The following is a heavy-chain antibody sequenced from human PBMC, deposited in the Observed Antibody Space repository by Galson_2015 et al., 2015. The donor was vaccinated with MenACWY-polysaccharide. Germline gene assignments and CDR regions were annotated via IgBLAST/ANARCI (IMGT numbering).Heavy chain of an antibody. J-gene: IGHJ1*01. Sequence: SLRLSCAASGFTFSSHWMSWVRQAPGKRLEWVANINEHGSPMYYADSVKGRFTISRDNAKNSLYLQMNTLRVEDTAVYYCARDPDPSSKIAYSGQGSLFTVSS. D-gene: IGHD4-11*01. CDR2: INEHGSPM. V-gene: IGHV3-7*01. CDR3: ARDPDPSSKIAY. CDR1: GFTFSSHW.